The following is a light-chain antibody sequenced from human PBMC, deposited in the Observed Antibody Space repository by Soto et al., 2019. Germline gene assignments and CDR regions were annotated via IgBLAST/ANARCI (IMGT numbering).Light chain of an antibody. CDR3: QQYSSYSRT. CDR1: QGISTW. V-gene: IGKV1-5*01. Sequence: DVQMTQSPSTQIASVGDRVTITFRASQGISTWLAWYQQKTGTAPKLLIYDASSLESGVPSRFRGSGSGTECTLTISSLQTDDYETYYCQQYSSYSRTFGQGTKVDIK. CDR2: DAS. J-gene: IGKJ1*01.